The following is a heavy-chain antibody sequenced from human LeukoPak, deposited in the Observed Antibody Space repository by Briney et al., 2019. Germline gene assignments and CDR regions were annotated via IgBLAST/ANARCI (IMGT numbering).Heavy chain of an antibody. CDR3: ARGRIVVVPAAMPYFDY. V-gene: IGHV3-21*01. CDR2: ISSSSSYI. Sequence: PGGSLRLSCAASGFTFSSYSMNWVRQAPGKGLEWVSSISSSSSYIYYADSVKGRFTISRDNAKNSLYLQMNSLRAEDTAVYYCARGRIVVVPAAMPYFDYWGQGTLVTVSS. CDR1: GFTFSSYS. D-gene: IGHD2-2*01. J-gene: IGHJ4*02.